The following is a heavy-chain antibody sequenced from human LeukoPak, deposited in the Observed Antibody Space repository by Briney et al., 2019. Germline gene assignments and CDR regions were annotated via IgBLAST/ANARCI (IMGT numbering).Heavy chain of an antibody. V-gene: IGHV4-59*08. J-gene: IGHJ4*02. D-gene: IGHD3-9*01. Sequence: SETLSLTCTVSGGSISSYYWSWIRQPPGKGLEWIGYIYYSGSTNYNPSLKSRVTISVDTSKNQFSLKLSSVTAADTAVYYCASAGLYYDILTGYYVRDFYYFDYWGQGTLVTVSS. CDR2: IYYSGST. CDR3: ASAGLYYDILTGYYVRDFYYFDY. CDR1: GGSISSYY.